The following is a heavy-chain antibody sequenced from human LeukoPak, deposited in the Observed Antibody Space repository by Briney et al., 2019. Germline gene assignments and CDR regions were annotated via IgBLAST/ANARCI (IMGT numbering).Heavy chain of an antibody. CDR1: GVSVTTSGYY. V-gene: IGHV4-39*01. Sequence: SETLSLTCTVCGVSVTTSGYYGAWSRQPPGGGLEWIGSISYSGITYYKPSLRGRVTISGDTAKNQFSLKLSSVTAADTAVYYCARHNDYASLMDVWGQGTTVTVSS. D-gene: IGHD2-2*01. CDR3: ARHNDYASLMDV. J-gene: IGHJ6*02. CDR2: ISYSGIT.